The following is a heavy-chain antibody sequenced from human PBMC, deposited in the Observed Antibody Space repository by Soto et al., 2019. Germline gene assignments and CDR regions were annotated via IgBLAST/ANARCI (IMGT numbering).Heavy chain of an antibody. CDR2: NYHSGST. D-gene: IGHD2-21*01. J-gene: IGHJ4*02. CDR3: ARGNVVAIDY. CDR1: GGSISSGGYS. Sequence: QLQLQESGSRLVKPSQTLSLTCAVSGGSISSGGYSWSWIRQPPGKGLEWIGYNYHSGSTYYNPSLKSRVTISVDRSKNQFSLKLSSVTAADTAVYYCARGNVVAIDYWGQGTLVTVSS. V-gene: IGHV4-30-2*01.